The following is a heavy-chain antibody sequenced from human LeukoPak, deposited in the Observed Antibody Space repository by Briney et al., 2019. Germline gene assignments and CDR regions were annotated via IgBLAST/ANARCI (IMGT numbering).Heavy chain of an antibody. CDR3: ARGFLRYSYDH. V-gene: IGHV3-48*04. CDR1: GFTFSSYS. J-gene: IGHJ4*02. D-gene: IGHD5-18*01. CDR2: IRSSGDTI. Sequence: PGGSLRLSCAASGFTFSSYSMTWVRQAPGKGLEWVSYIRSSGDTIYYADSVKGRFTISRDNAKNSLYLQMNSLRAEDTAVYYCARGFLRYSYDHWGQRTLVTVSS.